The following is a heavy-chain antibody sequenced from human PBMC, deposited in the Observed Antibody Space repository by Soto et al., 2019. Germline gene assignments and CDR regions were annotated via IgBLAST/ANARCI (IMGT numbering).Heavy chain of an antibody. D-gene: IGHD5-12*01. CDR3: TKDGRYSGYPPPAF. Sequence: GGSLRLSCTASGFTFADYTLSWFRQAPGKGLEWLGFIRNKAYGGTTEYAASVKGRFTISRDDSKSIAYLLMNSLKTEDTAMYYCTKDGRYSGYPPPAFWGQGTLVAVSS. CDR2: IRNKAYGGTT. CDR1: GFTFADYT. J-gene: IGHJ4*02. V-gene: IGHV3-49*03.